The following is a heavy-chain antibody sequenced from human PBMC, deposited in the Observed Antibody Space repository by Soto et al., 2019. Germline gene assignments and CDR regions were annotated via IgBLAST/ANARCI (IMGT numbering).Heavy chain of an antibody. CDR2: LSAGGTSA. Sequence: QPGGSLRLSCAASGFTFSSYAMSWVRQAPGKGLEWVSALSAGGTSAYYTVSVEGRFTISRDNSKNILYLQMNSLKADDTAVYYCARGTYGDYDFWGQGTLVTVSS. J-gene: IGHJ4*02. CDR3: ARGTYGDYDF. V-gene: IGHV3-23*01. CDR1: GFTFSSYA. D-gene: IGHD4-17*01.